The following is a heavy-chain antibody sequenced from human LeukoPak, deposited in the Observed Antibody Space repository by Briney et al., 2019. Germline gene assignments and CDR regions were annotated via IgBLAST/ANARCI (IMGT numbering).Heavy chain of an antibody. CDR3: ARDVSVDIVATIRDAFDI. CDR1: GYSISSGYY. CDR2: IYHSGST. V-gene: IGHV4-38-2*02. Sequence: SETLSLTCTVSGYSISSGYYWGWIRQPPGKGLEWIGSIYHSGSTYYNPSLKSRVTISVDTSKNQFSLKLSSVTAADTAVYYCARDVSVDIVATIRDAFDIWGQGTMVTVSS. D-gene: IGHD5-12*01. J-gene: IGHJ3*02.